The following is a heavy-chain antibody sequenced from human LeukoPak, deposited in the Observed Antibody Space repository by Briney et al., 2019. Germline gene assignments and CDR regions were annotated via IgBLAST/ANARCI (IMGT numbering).Heavy chain of an antibody. CDR3: ARSGGYYNWFDP. CDR2: SYYSGST. CDR1: GVSIRSYY. J-gene: IGHJ5*02. Sequence: SETLSLTCTVSGVSIRSYYWSWIRQPPGKGLEWIGYSYYSGSTYYNPSLKSRVTISVDTSKNQFSLKLNSVTAADTAVYYCARSGGYYNWFDPWGQGTLVTVSS. V-gene: IGHV4-59*08. D-gene: IGHD3-3*01.